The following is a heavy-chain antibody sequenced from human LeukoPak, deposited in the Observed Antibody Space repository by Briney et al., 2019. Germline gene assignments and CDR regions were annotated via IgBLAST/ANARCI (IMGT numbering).Heavy chain of an antibody. Sequence: GGSLRLSCAASGFTFSSYGMHWVRQAPGKGLEWVAFIRYDGSNKYYADSVKGRFTISRDNSKNTLYLQMNSLRAADTAVYYCAKAELVTMIVAQTDYWGQGTLVTVSS. J-gene: IGHJ4*02. D-gene: IGHD3-22*01. CDR3: AKAELVTMIVAQTDY. CDR1: GFTFSSYG. CDR2: IRYDGSNK. V-gene: IGHV3-30*02.